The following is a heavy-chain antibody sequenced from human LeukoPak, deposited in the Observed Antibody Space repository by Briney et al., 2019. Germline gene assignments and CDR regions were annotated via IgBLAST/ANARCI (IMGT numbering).Heavy chain of an antibody. J-gene: IGHJ4*02. CDR1: GFTFSSYA. V-gene: IGHV3-23*01. D-gene: IGHD6-19*01. Sequence: PGGSLRLSCAASGFTFSSYAMSWVRQAPGKGLEWVSAISGSGGSTYYADSVKGRFTISRDNSKNTLYLQMNSLRAEDTAVYYYAKDLIGRAVAGLFDYWGQGTLVTVSS. CDR2: ISGSGGST. CDR3: AKDLIGRAVAGLFDY.